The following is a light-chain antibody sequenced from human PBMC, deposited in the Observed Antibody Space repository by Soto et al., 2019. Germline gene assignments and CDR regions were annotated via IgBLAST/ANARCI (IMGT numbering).Light chain of an antibody. Sequence: QSVLTQPASVSGSPGQSITISCTGTSSDVGGYNYVSWYQQHPGKAPKLIIYDVSDRPSGVSNRFSGSKSGNTASLTISGLQAEDEADYYCSSYTSSNFYVFGTGTKVTVL. V-gene: IGLV2-14*01. J-gene: IGLJ1*01. CDR3: SSYTSSNFYV. CDR1: SSDVGGYNY. CDR2: DVS.